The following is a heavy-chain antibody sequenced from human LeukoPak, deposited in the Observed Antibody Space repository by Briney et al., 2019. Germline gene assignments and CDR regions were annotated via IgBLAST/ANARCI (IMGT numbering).Heavy chain of an antibody. CDR1: GGSISSGSYY. Sequence: PSETLSLTCTVSGGSISSGSYYWSWIRQPAGKGLEWIGRIYTSGSTNYNPSLKSRVTISVDTSKSQFSLKLSSVTAADTAVYYCARGPFGIQLWPNDAFDIWGQGTMVTVSS. V-gene: IGHV4-61*02. D-gene: IGHD5-18*01. J-gene: IGHJ3*02. CDR3: ARGPFGIQLWPNDAFDI. CDR2: IYTSGST.